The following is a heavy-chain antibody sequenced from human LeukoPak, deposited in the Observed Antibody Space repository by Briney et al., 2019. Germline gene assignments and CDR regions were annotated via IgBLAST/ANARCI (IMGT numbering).Heavy chain of an antibody. CDR1: GGSISTYY. V-gene: IGHV4-59*08. CDR2: IYHTGST. Sequence: SETLSLTCTVSGGSISTYYWSWIRQPPGKGLEWIGYIYHTGSTNYNPSLKSRVTISVDTSKNQFSLKLSSVTAADTAVYYCAKFTYGGTDCHYLNYWGQGTLVTVSS. CDR3: AKFTYGGTDCHYLNY. D-gene: IGHD2-21*02. J-gene: IGHJ4*02.